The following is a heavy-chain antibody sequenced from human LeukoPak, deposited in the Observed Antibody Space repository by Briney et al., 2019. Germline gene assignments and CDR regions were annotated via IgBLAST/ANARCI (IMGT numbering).Heavy chain of an antibody. D-gene: IGHD5-18*01. Sequence: PSETLSLTCTVSGGSISSYYWSWIRQPPGKGLEWIGEINHSGSTNYNPSLKSRVTISVDTSKNQFSLKLSSVTAADTAVYYCAGLLIRPAELWAVDYWGQGTLVTVSS. J-gene: IGHJ4*02. CDR3: AGLLIRPAELWAVDY. V-gene: IGHV4-34*01. CDR2: INHSGST. CDR1: GGSISSYY.